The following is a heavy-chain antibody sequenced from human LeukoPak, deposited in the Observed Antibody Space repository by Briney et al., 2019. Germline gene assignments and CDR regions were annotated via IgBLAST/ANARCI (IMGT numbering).Heavy chain of an antibody. Sequence: GGSLRLSCAASGFTFSSYSMNWVRQAPGKGLEWVSAISGSGGSTYYADSVKGRFTISRDNSKNTLYLQMNSLRAEDTAVYYCAKDTPSGYYSHWGQGTLVTVSS. J-gene: IGHJ4*02. CDR1: GFTFSSYS. V-gene: IGHV3-23*01. CDR2: ISGSGGST. D-gene: IGHD3-22*01. CDR3: AKDTPSGYYSH.